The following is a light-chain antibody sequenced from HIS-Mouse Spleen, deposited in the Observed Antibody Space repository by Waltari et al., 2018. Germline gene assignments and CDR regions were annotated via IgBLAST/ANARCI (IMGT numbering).Light chain of an antibody. Sequence: QSVLTQPPSASGTPGQRVTISCSGSSSNLGSNYVYCYQQLPGPAPKLLIYRNNQRPSGVPDRFSGSKSGTSASLAISGLRSEDEADYYCAAWDDSLSGPWVFGGGTKLTVL. CDR3: AAWDDSLSGPWV. CDR1: SSNLGSNY. V-gene: IGLV1-47*01. CDR2: RNN. J-gene: IGLJ3*02.